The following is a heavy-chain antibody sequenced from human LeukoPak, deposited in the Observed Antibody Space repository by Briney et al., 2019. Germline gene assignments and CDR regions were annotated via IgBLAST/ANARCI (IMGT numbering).Heavy chain of an antibody. Sequence: KPSETLSLTCTVSGGSISSYYWSWIRQPPGKGLEWIGYIYYSGSTNCNPSLKSRVTISVDTSKNQFSLKLSSVTAADTAVYYCARRGYSSGFYYFDYWGQGTLVTVSS. J-gene: IGHJ4*02. V-gene: IGHV4-59*08. CDR2: IYYSGST. D-gene: IGHD6-19*01. CDR1: GGSISSYY. CDR3: ARRGYSSGFYYFDY.